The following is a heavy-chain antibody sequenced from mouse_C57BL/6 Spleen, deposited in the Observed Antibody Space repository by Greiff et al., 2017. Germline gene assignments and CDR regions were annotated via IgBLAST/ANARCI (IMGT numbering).Heavy chain of an antibody. D-gene: IGHD1-1*01. CDR2: ISSGSSTI. Sequence: DVHLVESGGGLVKPGGSLKLSCAASGFTFSDYGMHWVRQAPEKGLEWVAYISSGSSTIYYADTVKGRFTISRDNAKNTLFLQMTSLRSEDTAMYYCARGLIYYYGSSYWYFDVWGTGTTVTVSS. J-gene: IGHJ1*03. V-gene: IGHV5-17*01. CDR1: GFTFSDYG. CDR3: ARGLIYYYGSSYWYFDV.